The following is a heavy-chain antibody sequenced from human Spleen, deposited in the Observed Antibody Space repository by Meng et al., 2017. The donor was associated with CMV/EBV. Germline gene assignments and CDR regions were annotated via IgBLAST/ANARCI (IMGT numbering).Heavy chain of an antibody. CDR1: GFTVSSNY. CDR3: ARDRREIFGVVIAYYGMDV. J-gene: IGHJ6*02. D-gene: IGHD3-3*01. Sequence: GESLKISCAASGFTVSSNYMSWVRQAPGKGLEWVSVIYSGGSTYYADSVKGRSTISRDNSKNTLYLQMNSLRAEDTAVYYCARDRREIFGVVIAYYGMDVWGQGTTVTVSS. CDR2: IYSGGST. V-gene: IGHV3-53*01.